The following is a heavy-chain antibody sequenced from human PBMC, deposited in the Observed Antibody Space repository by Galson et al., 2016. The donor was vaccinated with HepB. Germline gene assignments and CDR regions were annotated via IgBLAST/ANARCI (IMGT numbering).Heavy chain of an antibody. V-gene: IGHV4-4*02. CDR3: SRGNFGTTASMAFDY. D-gene: IGHD6-6*01. CDR2: IYQTGTA. CDR1: GDSISADSISNNYW. Sequence: SETLSLTCTVSGDSISADSISNNYWWSWVRQSPGKGLEWIGEIYQTGTANYNPSFTSRATISVDKSKNQISLRLGPLTAADTAVYYCSRGNFGTTASMAFDYWGQGTLVSVSS. J-gene: IGHJ4*02.